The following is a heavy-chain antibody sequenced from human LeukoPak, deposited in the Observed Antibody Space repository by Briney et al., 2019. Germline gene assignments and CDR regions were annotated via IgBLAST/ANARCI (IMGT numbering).Heavy chain of an antibody. CDR1: GFTFSSYG. D-gene: IGHD6-13*01. V-gene: IGHV3-21*01. Sequence: PGRSLRLSCAASGFTFSSYGMHWVRQAPGKGLEWVSSISSSSSYIYYADSVKGRFTISRDNAKNSLYLQMNSLRAEDTAVYYCARGYSSSWYEDWFDPWGQGTLVTVSS. CDR3: ARGYSSSWYEDWFDP. J-gene: IGHJ5*02. CDR2: ISSSSSYI.